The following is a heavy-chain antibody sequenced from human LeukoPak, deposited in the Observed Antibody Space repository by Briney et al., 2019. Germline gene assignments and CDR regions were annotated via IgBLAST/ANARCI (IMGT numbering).Heavy chain of an antibody. CDR1: GGSISSYY. J-gene: IGHJ4*02. CDR2: IYYGGST. V-gene: IGHV4-59*01. D-gene: IGHD1-26*01. CDR3: ARQYSGSYYSFDY. Sequence: SETLCLTCAVSGGSISSYYWSWIRQPPGKGLEWIGYIYYGGSTKYNPSLKSRVTISVDTSKNQFSLKLSSVTAADTAVYYCARQYSGSYYSFDYWGQGTLVTVSS.